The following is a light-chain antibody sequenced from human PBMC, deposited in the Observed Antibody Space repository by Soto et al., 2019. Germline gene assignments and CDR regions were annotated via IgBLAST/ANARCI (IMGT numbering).Light chain of an antibody. J-gene: IGLJ2*01. CDR3: QSYDTSLSPLVV. V-gene: IGLV1-40*01. Sequence: QSVLTQPPSVSGAPGQRVTISCTGSSSNIGADYDVNWYQHLPGTAPKLLIYLNSNRPSGVPDRFSGSKSGTSASLAITGLQAEGEADYYCQSYDTSLSPLVVFGGGTKLTVL. CDR1: SSNIGADYD. CDR2: LNS.